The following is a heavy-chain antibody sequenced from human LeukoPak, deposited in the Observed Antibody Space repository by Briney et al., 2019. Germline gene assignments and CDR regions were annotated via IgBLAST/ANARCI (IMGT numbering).Heavy chain of an antibody. V-gene: IGHV4-59*08. D-gene: IGHD6-13*01. CDR1: GGSISSYY. J-gene: IGHJ6*02. Sequence: PSETLSPTCTVSGGSISSYYWSWIRQPPGKGLEWIGYVYYSGSTNYNPSLKSRVTISVDTSKNQFSLKLSSVTAADTAVYYCAREAHRGIAAAGPNYYYYGMDVWGQGTTVTVSS. CDR3: AREAHRGIAAAGPNYYYYGMDV. CDR2: VYYSGST.